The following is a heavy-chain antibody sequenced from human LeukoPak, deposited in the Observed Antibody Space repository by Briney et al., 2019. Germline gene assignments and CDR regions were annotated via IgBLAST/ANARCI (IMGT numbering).Heavy chain of an antibody. V-gene: IGHV4-59*08. CDR2: IYYSGST. J-gene: IGHJ3*02. CDR3: ARLGYSGYADGGDAFDI. CDR1: GGSISSYY. D-gene: IGHD5-12*01. Sequence: SETLSLTCTVSGGSISSYYWSWIRQPPGKGLEWIGYIYYSGSTNYNPSLKSRVTISVDTSKNQFSLKLSSVTAADTVVYYCARLGYSGYADGGDAFDIWGQGTMVTVSS.